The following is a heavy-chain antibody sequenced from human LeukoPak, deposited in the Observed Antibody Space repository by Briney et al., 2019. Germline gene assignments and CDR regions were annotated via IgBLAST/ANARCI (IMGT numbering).Heavy chain of an antibody. CDR2: ISWNSGSI. V-gene: IGHV3-9*03. CDR1: GFTFDDYA. CDR3: AKDISSIAAAGPFDY. D-gene: IGHD6-13*01. J-gene: IGHJ4*02. Sequence: GRSLRLSCAASGFTFDDYAMHWVRQAPGKGLEWVSGISWNSGSIGYADSVKGRFTISRDNAKNSLYLQMNSLRAEDMALYYCAKDISSIAAAGPFDYWGQGTLVTVSS.